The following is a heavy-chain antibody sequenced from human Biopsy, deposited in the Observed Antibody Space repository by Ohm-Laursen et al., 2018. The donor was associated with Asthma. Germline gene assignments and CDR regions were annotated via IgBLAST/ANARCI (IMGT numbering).Heavy chain of an antibody. CDR3: ARTTYGDDGFDP. Sequence: SETLSLTCIVSGGSINIGDYYWSWIRQLPVKGLEWIGYIYYSGSTYYNPSLKSRVSISLDTSKNQFSLSLTSVTAADTAVYYCARTTYGDDGFDPWGQGTLVTVSS. V-gene: IGHV4-31*03. J-gene: IGHJ5*02. CDR2: IYYSGST. D-gene: IGHD4-17*01. CDR1: GGSINIGDYY.